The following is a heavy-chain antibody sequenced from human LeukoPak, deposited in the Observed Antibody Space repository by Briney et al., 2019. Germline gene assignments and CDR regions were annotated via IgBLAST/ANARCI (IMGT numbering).Heavy chain of an antibody. J-gene: IGHJ4*02. CDR1: GFTFSSYS. CDR2: ISNSSSYI. Sequence: PGGSLRLSCAASGFTFSSYSMNWVRQAPGKGLEWVSSISNSSSYIYYADSVKGRFTISRDNAKNSLYLQMNSLRAEDTAVYYCARVSSIAARKAGGFDYWGQGTLVTVSS. D-gene: IGHD6-6*01. V-gene: IGHV3-21*01. CDR3: ARVSSIAARKAGGFDY.